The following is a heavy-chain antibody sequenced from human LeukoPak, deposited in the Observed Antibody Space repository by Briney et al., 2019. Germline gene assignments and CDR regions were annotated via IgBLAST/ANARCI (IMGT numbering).Heavy chain of an antibody. V-gene: IGHV4-4*07. CDR2: IYTSGST. D-gene: IGHD2-15*01. CDR1: GGSISSYS. Sequence: PSETLSLTCTVSGGSISSYSWSWIWQPAGKGLEWIGRIYTSGSTKYNPSLTSRVTMSVDTSKNQFSLKLRSVTAADTAVYYCARAVHCSGGSCYFDYWGQGTLVTVSS. J-gene: IGHJ4*02. CDR3: ARAVHCSGGSCYFDY.